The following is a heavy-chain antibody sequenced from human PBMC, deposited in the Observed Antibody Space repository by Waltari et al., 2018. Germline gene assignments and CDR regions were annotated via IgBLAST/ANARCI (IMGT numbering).Heavy chain of an antibody. CDR3: ARVGQAYCGGDGYSCDP. D-gene: IGHD2-21*01. CDR1: GGSISSGGYY. Sequence: QVQLQESGPGLLKPSQTLSLTCTVSGGSISSGGYYWSWIRQHPGKGLEWIGYIYYSGRTYYNPSLKSRVTRSVDTSKNQFSLKLSSVTAADTAVYYCARVGQAYCGGDGYSCDPWCQGTLVTVSS. CDR2: IYYSGRT. V-gene: IGHV4-31*03. J-gene: IGHJ5*02.